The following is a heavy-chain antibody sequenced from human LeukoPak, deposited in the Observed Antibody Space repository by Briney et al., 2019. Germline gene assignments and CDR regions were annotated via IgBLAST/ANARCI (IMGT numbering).Heavy chain of an antibody. CDR2: ISGSGGST. CDR3: AKLGGNILTGLFDY. J-gene: IGHJ4*02. D-gene: IGHD3-9*01. CDR1: GFTFSSYA. Sequence: PGGSLRLSCAASGFTFSSYAMSWVRQAPGKGLEWVSAISGSGGSTYYADSVKGWFTISRDNSKNTLYLQMNSLRAEDTAVYYCAKLGGNILTGLFDYWGQGTLVTVSS. V-gene: IGHV3-23*01.